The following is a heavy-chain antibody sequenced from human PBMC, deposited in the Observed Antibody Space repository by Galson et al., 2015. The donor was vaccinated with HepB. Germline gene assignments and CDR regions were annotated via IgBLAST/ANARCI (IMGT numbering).Heavy chain of an antibody. V-gene: IGHV2-70*11. CDR3: ARHFDWLLSTMGLYGMDV. D-gene: IGHD3-9*01. CDR1: GFSLSTSGMC. CDR2: IDWDDDK. J-gene: IGHJ6*02. Sequence: PALVKPTQTLTLTCTFSGFSLSTSGMCVSWIRQPPGKALEWLARIDWDDDKYYSTSLKTRLTISKDTSKNQVVLTMTNMDPVDTATYYCARHFDWLLSTMGLYGMDVWGQGTTVTVSS.